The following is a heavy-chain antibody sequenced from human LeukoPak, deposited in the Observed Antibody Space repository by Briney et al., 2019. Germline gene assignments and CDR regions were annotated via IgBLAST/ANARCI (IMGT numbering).Heavy chain of an antibody. CDR3: AKAAYGDYVNWFDP. CDR1: GFTFSSYG. Sequence: PGGSLRLSCAASGFTFSSYGMHWVRQAPGKGLEWVAVISYDGSNKYYADSVKGRFTISRDNSKNTLYLQMNGLRAEDTALYYCAKAAYGDYVNWFDPWGQGTLVTVSS. D-gene: IGHD4-17*01. CDR2: ISYDGSNK. V-gene: IGHV3-30*18. J-gene: IGHJ5*02.